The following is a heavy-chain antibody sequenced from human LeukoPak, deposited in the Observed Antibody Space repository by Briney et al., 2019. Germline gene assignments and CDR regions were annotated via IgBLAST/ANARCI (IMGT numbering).Heavy chain of an antibody. CDR2: MNPNSGNT. CDR3: ARVTVDTAMGDAFDI. V-gene: IGHV1-8*03. Sequence: ASVKVSCKASGYTFTSYDINWVRQATGQGLEWMGSMNPNSGNTGYAQKFQGRVAISRNTSISTAYMELSSLRSEDTAVYYCARVTVDTAMGDAFDIWGQGTMVTVSS. D-gene: IGHD5-18*01. CDR1: GYTFTSYD. J-gene: IGHJ3*02.